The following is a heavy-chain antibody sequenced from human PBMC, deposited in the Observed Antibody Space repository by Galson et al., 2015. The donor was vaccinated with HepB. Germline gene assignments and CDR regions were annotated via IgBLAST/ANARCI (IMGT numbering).Heavy chain of an antibody. D-gene: IGHD3-10*01. Sequence: VKVSCKASGGTFSSYTISWVRQAPGQGLEWMGRIIPILGIANYAQKFQGRVTITADKSTSTAYMELSSLRSEDTAVYYCARESHPHHYYGSGSPLGGHYYYGMDVWGQGTTVTVSS. CDR2: IIPILGIA. CDR3: ARESHPHHYYGSGSPLGGHYYYGMDV. J-gene: IGHJ6*02. V-gene: IGHV1-69*04. CDR1: GGTFSSYT.